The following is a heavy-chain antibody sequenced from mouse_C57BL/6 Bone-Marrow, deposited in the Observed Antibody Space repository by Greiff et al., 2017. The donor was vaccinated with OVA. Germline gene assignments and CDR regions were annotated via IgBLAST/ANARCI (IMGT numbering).Heavy chain of an antibody. J-gene: IGHJ4*01. CDR2: ISNLAYSI. V-gene: IGHV5-15*01. CDR3: ARLGPYAMDY. CDR1: GFTFSDYG. Sequence: EVQVVESGGGLVQPGGSLKLSCAASGFTFSDYGMAWVRQAPRKGPEWVAFISNLAYSIYYADTVTGRFTISRENAKNTLYLEMSSLRSEDTAMYYCARLGPYAMDYWGQGTSVTVSS.